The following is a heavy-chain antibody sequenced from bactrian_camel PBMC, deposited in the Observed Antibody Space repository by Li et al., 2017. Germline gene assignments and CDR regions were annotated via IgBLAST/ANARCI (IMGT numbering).Heavy chain of an antibody. Sequence: VQLVESGEGLVQPGGSLRLSCAASGFTFSSYAVSWVRQAPGKEPEWVSGINGGGDRTYYGAFVRGRFTISRDNAKNTLYLQLNSLKTEDMGIYYCAGSADALKWYWGQGTQVTVS. D-gene: IGHD1*01. J-gene: IGHJ4*01. CDR3: AGSADALKWY. CDR2: INGGGDRT. CDR1: GFTFSSYA. V-gene: IGHV3S31*01.